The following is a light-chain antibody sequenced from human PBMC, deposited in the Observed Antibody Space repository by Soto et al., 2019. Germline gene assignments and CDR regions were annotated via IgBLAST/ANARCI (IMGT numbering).Light chain of an antibody. Sequence: EIVLTQSPGTLSLSPGERATLSCRASQSVGKNFVAWYQHKPGQAPRFLMYGASTRATGIPDRFSGSGSGTDFTLTINRLEPEDFAVYYCHQYADSPRTFGQGTKVEI. J-gene: IGKJ1*01. CDR1: QSVGKNF. V-gene: IGKV3-20*01. CDR3: HQYADSPRT. CDR2: GAS.